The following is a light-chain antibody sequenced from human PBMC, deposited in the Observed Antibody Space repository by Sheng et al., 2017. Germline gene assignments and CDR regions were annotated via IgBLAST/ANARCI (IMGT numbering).Light chain of an antibody. Sequence: QSVLTQPASVSGSPGQSITISCTGTTSDVGSYDLVSWYQQHPGKAPKVLIYEGSKRPSGVSDRFSGSKSGKTASLTISGLQAEDEADYYCCSFAGRSSWVFGGGTKVTVL. CDR2: EGS. CDR1: TSDVGSYDL. V-gene: IGLV2-23*01. CDR3: CSFAGRSSWV. J-gene: IGLJ3*02.